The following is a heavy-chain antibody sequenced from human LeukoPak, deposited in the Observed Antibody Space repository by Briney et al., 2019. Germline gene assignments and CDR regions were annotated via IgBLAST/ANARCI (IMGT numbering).Heavy chain of an antibody. J-gene: IGHJ6*03. CDR2: ISGSGGSA. CDR1: GFTFSSYA. V-gene: IGHV3-23*01. CDR3: AKTAARAYGSYYYYMDV. D-gene: IGHD3-10*01. Sequence: GGSLRLSCAASGFTFSSYAMSWVRQAPGKGLEWVSAISGSGGSAYYADSVKGRFTISRDNSKNTLYLQMNSLRAEDTAVYYCAKTAARAYGSYYYYMDVWGKGTTVTVSS.